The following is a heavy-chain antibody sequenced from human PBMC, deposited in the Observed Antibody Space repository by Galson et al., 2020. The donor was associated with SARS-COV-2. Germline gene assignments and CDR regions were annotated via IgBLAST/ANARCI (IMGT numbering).Heavy chain of an antibody. Sequence: GGSLRLSCAASGITITSYATTWARQAPGKGLERVSVISGSGGSTYYADSVKGRFTISRDNSKNTLYLQMNSLRAEDTAVYYCAKDQTRYDILTGYDYWGQGTLVTVFS. J-gene: IGHJ4*02. CDR3: AKDQTRYDILTGYDY. V-gene: IGHV3-23*01. CDR2: ISGSGGST. D-gene: IGHD3-9*01. CDR1: GITITSYA.